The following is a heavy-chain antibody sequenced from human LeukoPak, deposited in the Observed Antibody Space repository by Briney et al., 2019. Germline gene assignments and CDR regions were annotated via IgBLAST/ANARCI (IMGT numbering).Heavy chain of an antibody. CDR2: INPNSGGT. J-gene: IGHJ4*02. Sequence: ASVKVSCKASGYTFTCYYMHWVRQAPGQGLEWMGWINPNSGGTNYAQKFQGRVTMTRDTSISTAYMELSRLRSDDTAVYYCARVPLGGFGELFPDWGQGTLVTVSS. CDR1: GYTFTCYY. CDR3: ARVPLGGFGELFPD. V-gene: IGHV1-2*02. D-gene: IGHD3-10*01.